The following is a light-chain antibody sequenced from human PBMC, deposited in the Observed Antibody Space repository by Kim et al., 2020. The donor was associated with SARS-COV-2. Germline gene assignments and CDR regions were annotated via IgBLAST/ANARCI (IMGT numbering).Light chain of an antibody. CDR3: KQYKTYRWT. V-gene: IGKV1-16*01. J-gene: IGKJ1*01. CDR1: QDLRGF. CDR2: AAS. Sequence: DVQMTQSPSSLSASVGDRVTITCRANQDLRGFLAWFQQKPGKAPTSLIYAASRLNSGVPSRFSGSVSGTDFTLTISRLQPEDFASYYCKQYKTYRWTFGEGTKVDIK.